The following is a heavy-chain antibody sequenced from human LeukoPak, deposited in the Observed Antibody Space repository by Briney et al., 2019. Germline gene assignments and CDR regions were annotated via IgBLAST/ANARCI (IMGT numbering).Heavy chain of an antibody. Sequence: GGSLRLSCAASGFTFTNYAMSWVRQAPGKGLEWVPGISGSGGSTYYADSVKGRFTISRDNSRNTLYLQMNSLRAEDTAVYYCAKDQDYYDSGGIDYWGQGTLVTVSS. CDR3: AKDQDYYDSGGIDY. CDR2: ISGSGGST. D-gene: IGHD3-10*01. V-gene: IGHV3-23*01. CDR1: GFTFTNYA. J-gene: IGHJ4*02.